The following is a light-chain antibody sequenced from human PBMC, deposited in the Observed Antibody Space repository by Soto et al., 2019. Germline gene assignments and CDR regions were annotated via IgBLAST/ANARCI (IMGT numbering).Light chain of an antibody. CDR3: QQYRDLSQT. J-gene: IGKJ1*01. CDR2: NSN. Sequence: VLAQSPGTLSLSPGESATLSCRASQSVRSNYLAWYQQKPGRAPRLLIYNSNTSATGVPDRFSGSGSGTYFTLTSSRLEPEDSALYYGQQYRDLSQTFGQGTKVYMK. CDR1: QSVRSNY. V-gene: IGKV3-20*01.